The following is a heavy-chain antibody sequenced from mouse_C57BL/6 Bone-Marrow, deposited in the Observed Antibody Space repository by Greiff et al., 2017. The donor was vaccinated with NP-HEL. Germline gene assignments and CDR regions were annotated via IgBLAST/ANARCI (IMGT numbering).Heavy chain of an antibody. V-gene: IGHV5-12*01. CDR1: GFTFSDYY. CDR2: ISNGGGST. CDR3: ARQTPLLNYAMDY. J-gene: IGHJ4*01. D-gene: IGHD1-1*01. Sequence: EVKLMESGGGLVQPGGSLKLSCAASGFTFSDYYMYWVRQTPEKRLEWVAYISNGGGSTYYPDTVKGRFTISRDNAKNTLYLQMSRLKSEDTAMYYCARQTPLLNYAMDYWGQGTSVTVSS.